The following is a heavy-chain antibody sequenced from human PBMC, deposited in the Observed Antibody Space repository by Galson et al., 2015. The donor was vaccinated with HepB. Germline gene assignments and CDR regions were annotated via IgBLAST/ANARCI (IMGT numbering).Heavy chain of an antibody. J-gene: IGHJ4*02. CDR2: ISSSSNYI. CDR3: AREGTKESIAARPNYFDY. CDR1: GFTFSSYS. V-gene: IGHV3-21*01. D-gene: IGHD6-6*01. Sequence: SLRLSCAASGFTFSSYSMNWVRQAPGKGLEWVSSISSSSNYIYYADSVKGRVTISRDNAKNSLYLQMNSLRAEDTAVYYCAREGTKESIAARPNYFDYWGQGTLVTVSS.